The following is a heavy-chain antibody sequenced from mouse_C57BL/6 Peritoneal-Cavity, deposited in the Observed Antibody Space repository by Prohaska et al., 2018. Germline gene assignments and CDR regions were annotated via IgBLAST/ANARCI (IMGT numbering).Heavy chain of an antibody. CDR2: ISYDGSN. CDR3: ARNFGY. Sequence: DVQLQESGPGLVKPSQSLSLTCSVTGYSITSGYYWNWIRQFPGNKLVWMGYISYDGSNNYNPSRKNRIAITRDTAKEQFFLKLNAVTTEDTGTDYCARNFGYWGQGTTLTVSS. V-gene: IGHV3-6*01. CDR1: GYSITSGYY. J-gene: IGHJ2*01.